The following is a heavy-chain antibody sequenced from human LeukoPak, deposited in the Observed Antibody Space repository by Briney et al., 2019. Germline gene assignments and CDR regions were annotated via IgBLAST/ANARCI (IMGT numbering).Heavy chain of an antibody. V-gene: IGHV5-51*01. CDR2: IYPGDSDT. CDR3: ACGITHSSYPIFDY. D-gene: IGHD5-12*01. J-gene: IGHJ4*02. Sequence: GESPKISCKGSGYSFTTYWIAWVRQMPGKGLEWMGIIYPGDSDTRYSPSFQGQVTISADKSISIAYLQWSSLKTSDNAMYYCACGITHSSYPIFDYWGQGTLVTVSS. CDR1: GYSFTTYW.